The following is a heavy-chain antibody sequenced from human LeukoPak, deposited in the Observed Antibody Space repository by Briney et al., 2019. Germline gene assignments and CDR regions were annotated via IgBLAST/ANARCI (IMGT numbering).Heavy chain of an antibody. CDR1: GGSISSYY. J-gene: IGHJ4*02. D-gene: IGHD6-19*01. CDR3: ARVSSGWYEFDY. Sequence: PSETLSLTCTVSGGSISSYYWSWIRQPPGKGLEWIGYIYYRGSTNYNPSLKRRLTISVDTSKNQFSLKLSSVTAADTAVYYCARVSSGWYEFDYWGQGALVTVSS. CDR2: IYYRGST. V-gene: IGHV4-59*01.